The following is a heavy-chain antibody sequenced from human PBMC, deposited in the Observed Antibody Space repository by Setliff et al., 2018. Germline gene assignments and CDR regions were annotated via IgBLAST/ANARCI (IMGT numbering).Heavy chain of an antibody. CDR3: ARMSGFQYIDV. CDR2: VYYSGAA. Sequence: SETLSLTCTVSGGSFSTYYWSWIRQAPGKGLEWIGHVYYSGAANYNPSLKSRVTVSVDTSKNQFSLSLTSVTAEDTAVYYRARMSGFQYIDVWDKGTTVTVSS. V-gene: IGHV4-59*08. CDR1: GGSFSTYY. J-gene: IGHJ6*03. D-gene: IGHD3-3*01.